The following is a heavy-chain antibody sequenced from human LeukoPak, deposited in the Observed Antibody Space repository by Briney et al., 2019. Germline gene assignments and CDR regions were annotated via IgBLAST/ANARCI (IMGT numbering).Heavy chain of an antibody. D-gene: IGHD3-22*01. CDR3: ARLEEEFAYASSGYYLDY. Sequence: SETLSLTCTVSGGSISSSSYYWGWIRQPPGKGLEWIGSIYYSGSTYYNPSLKSRVTISVDTSKNQFSLKLSSVTAADTAVYYCARLEEEFAYASSGYYLDYWVQGTLVTVSS. J-gene: IGHJ4*02. CDR1: GGSISSSSYY. V-gene: IGHV4-39*01. CDR2: IYYSGST.